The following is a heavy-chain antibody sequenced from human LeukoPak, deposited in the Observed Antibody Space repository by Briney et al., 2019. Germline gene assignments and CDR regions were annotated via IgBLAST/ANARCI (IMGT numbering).Heavy chain of an antibody. J-gene: IGHJ4*02. V-gene: IGHV3-23*01. CDR2: ISGGGGGT. Sequence: AGGSLRLSCAASGFTFSTYGMTWVRQAPGKGLEWVSAISGGGGGTYYADSVKGRFTISRDNSKNTLYLQMNSLRAEDTAVYYCAKHSTTWHYFDYWGQGTLVTVSS. CDR3: AKHSTTWHYFDY. CDR1: GFTFSTYG. D-gene: IGHD6-13*01.